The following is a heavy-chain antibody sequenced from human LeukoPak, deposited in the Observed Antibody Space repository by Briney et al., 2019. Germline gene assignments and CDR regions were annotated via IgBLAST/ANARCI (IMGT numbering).Heavy chain of an antibody. J-gene: IGHJ4*02. V-gene: IGHV1-18*01. CDR2: ISGYNGNT. CDR1: GYNFNNYC. D-gene: IGHD6-13*01. Sequence: ASVKVSCKSYGYNFNNYCIRWVRQAPGQGREWMGCISGYNGNTKSAQKLQDRVTMTTDTSTNTAYMELRSLRSDDTAVYYCARDILGYTTSWYRFDYWGQGRQVTVSA. CDR3: ARDILGYTTSWYRFDY.